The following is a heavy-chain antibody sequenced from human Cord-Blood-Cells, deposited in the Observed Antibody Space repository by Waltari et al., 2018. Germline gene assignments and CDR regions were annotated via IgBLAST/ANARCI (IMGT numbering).Heavy chain of an antibody. J-gene: IGHJ4*02. CDR2: IRSKANSYAT. CDR3: TRHLRGYDVPFDY. CDR1: GFTFSGSA. V-gene: IGHV3-73*02. Sequence: EVQLVESGGGLVQPGGSLKLSCAASGFTFSGSAMHWVRQASGKGLEWVGRIRSKANSYATAYVASVKGRFTITRDDSKNTAYLQMNSLKTEDTAVYYCTRHLRGYDVPFDYWGQGTLVTVSS. D-gene: IGHD5-12*01.